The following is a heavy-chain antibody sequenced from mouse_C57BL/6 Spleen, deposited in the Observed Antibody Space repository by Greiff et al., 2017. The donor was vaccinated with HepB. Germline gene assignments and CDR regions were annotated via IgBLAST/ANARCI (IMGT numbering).Heavy chain of an antibody. Sequence: EVMLVESGGGLVKPGGSLKLSCAASGFTFSSYAMSWVRQTPEKRLEWVATISDGGSYTYYPDNVKGRFTISRDNAKNNLYLQMSHLKSEDTAMYYCAREGAYDYDAGFDVWGTGTTVTVSS. CDR1: GFTFSSYA. D-gene: IGHD2-4*01. CDR2: ISDGGSYT. CDR3: AREGAYDYDAGFDV. J-gene: IGHJ1*03. V-gene: IGHV5-4*01.